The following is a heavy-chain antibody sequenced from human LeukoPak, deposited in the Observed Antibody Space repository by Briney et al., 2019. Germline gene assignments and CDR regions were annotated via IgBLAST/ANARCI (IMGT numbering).Heavy chain of an antibody. V-gene: IGHV3-23*01. Sequence: GGSLRLSCIASGLTFRNYAMSWVRQTSAKGLEWVAGMDQGGGFIQYADSVKGRFTISRDNSKNTLHLQMSSLRAEDTAVYYCAKDYRGSGEVGETGPLDYWGQGTLVTASS. J-gene: IGHJ4*02. CDR3: AKDYRGSGEVGETGPLDY. CDR1: GLTFRNYA. CDR2: MDQGGGFI. D-gene: IGHD1-14*01.